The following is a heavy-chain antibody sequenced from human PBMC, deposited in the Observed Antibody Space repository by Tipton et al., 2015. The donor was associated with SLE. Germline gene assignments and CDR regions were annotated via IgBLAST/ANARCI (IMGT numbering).Heavy chain of an antibody. CDR3: ARQTGDTWGFDY. CDR2: INHSGST. V-gene: IGHV4-34*01. Sequence: TLSLTCAVYGGSFSGYYWSWIRQPPGKGLEWIGEINHSGSTNYNPSLKSRVTISVDTSKNQFSLKLSSVTAADTAVYYCARQTGDTWGFDYWGQGTLVTVSS. CDR1: GGSFSGYY. D-gene: IGHD7-27*01. J-gene: IGHJ4*02.